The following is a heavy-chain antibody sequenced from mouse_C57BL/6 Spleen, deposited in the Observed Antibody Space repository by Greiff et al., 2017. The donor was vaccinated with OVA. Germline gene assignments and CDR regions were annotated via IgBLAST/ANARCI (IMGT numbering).Heavy chain of an antibody. J-gene: IGHJ2*01. V-gene: IGHV1-69*01. CDR2: IDPSDSYT. D-gene: IGHD4-1*01. Sequence: VQLQQPGAELVMPGASVKLSCKASGYTFTSYWMHWVKQRPGQGLEWIGEIDPSDSYTNYNQKFKGKSTLTVDKSSSTAYMQLSSLTSEDSAVYYCARLLGRGDYFDDWGQGTTLTVSS. CDR1: GYTFTSYW. CDR3: ARLLGRGDYFDD.